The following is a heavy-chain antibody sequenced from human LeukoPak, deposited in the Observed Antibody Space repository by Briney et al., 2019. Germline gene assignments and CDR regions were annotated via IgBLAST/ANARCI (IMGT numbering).Heavy chain of an antibody. CDR1: GYTFTSYY. Sequence: ASVKVSCKASGYTFTSYYMHWVRQAPGQGLEWMGIINPSGGSTSYAQKFQGRVTMTRDTSTSTVYMELSSLGSEDTAVYYCARGPRVTIFGVVLDLKNNWFDPWGQGTLVTVSS. J-gene: IGHJ5*02. CDR3: ARGPRVTIFGVVLDLKNNWFDP. CDR2: INPSGGST. D-gene: IGHD3-3*01. V-gene: IGHV1-46*03.